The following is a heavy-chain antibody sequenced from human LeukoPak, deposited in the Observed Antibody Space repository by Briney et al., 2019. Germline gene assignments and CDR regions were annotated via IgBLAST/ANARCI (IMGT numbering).Heavy chain of an antibody. Sequence: GGSLRLSCAASGFTFSSYAMSWVRQAPGKGLEWVSAISGSGGSTYYADSVKGRFTISRDNSNNTLYLQMNSLRAEDTAVYYCAKDPSSDVNFDYWGQGTLVTVSS. CDR1: GFTFSSYA. CDR3: AKDPSSDVNFDY. CDR2: ISGSGGST. J-gene: IGHJ4*02. V-gene: IGHV3-23*01.